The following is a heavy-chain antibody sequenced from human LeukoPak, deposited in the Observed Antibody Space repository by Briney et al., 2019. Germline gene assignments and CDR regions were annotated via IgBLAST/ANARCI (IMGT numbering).Heavy chain of an antibody. Sequence: GGSLRLSCAASGFTFTSYWMHWVRQAPGKGLVWVSRIKTDGSIINYADSVKGRFTISRDDAKNTLYLQMNSLRAEDTAVYYCPRAGSYRFDYWGLGTLVTVSS. V-gene: IGHV3-74*01. CDR1: GFTFTSYW. CDR3: PRAGSYRFDY. J-gene: IGHJ4*02. D-gene: IGHD1-26*01. CDR2: IKTDGSII.